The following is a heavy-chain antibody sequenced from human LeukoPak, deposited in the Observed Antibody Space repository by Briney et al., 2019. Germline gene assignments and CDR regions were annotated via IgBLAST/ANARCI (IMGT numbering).Heavy chain of an antibody. CDR3: ARRTIFGVVNDDY. CDR1: GYTFTGYY. V-gene: IGHV1-2*02. J-gene: IGHJ4*02. D-gene: IGHD3-3*01. CDR2: INPNSGGT. Sequence: EASVKVSCTASGYTFTGYYMHWVRQAPGQGLEWMGWINPNSGGTNYAQKFQGRVTMTRDTSISTAYMELSRLRSDDTAVYYCARRTIFGVVNDDYWGQGTLVTVSS.